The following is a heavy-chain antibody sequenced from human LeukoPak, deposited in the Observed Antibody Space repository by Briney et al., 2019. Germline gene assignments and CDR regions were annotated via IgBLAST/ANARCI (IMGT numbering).Heavy chain of an antibody. J-gene: IGHJ4*02. CDR2: ISAYNGNT. CDR3: ARSYWSQLVVVTV. D-gene: IGHD2-21*02. Sequence: ASVKVSCKASGGTFSSYAISWVRQAPGQGLEWMGWISAYNGNTNYAQKLQGRVTMTTDTSTSTAYMELRSLRSDDTAVYYCARSYWSQLVVVTVWGQGTLVTVSS. V-gene: IGHV1-18*01. CDR1: GGTFSSYA.